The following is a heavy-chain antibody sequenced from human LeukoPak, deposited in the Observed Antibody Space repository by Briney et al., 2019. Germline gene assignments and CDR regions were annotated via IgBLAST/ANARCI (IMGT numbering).Heavy chain of an antibody. CDR1: GYTFTGYY. CDR2: ISSNSGGT. V-gene: IGHV1-2*02. Sequence: AAVKVSCKTSGYTFTGYYIHWVRQAPGQRLEWMGWISSNSGGTNYAQKFQGRVTMTRDTSISTTYMELSRLRSDDTAVYYCARSGYYYGLDVWGQGTTVTVSS. D-gene: IGHD3-10*01. CDR3: ARSGYYYGLDV. J-gene: IGHJ6*02.